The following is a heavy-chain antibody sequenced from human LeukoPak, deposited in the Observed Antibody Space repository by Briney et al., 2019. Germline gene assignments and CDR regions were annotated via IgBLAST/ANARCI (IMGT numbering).Heavy chain of an antibody. V-gene: IGHV4-4*02. D-gene: IGHD3-10*01. CDR1: GGSISSSKW. Sequence: SGTLSLTCAVSGGSISSSKWWSWVRQPPGKGLEWIGEIYHSGSTNYNPSLKSRVTISVDKSKDQFSLKLSSVTAADTAVYYCATVSAFFYDSGSYYTFDYWGQGTLVTVSS. CDR2: IYHSGST. J-gene: IGHJ4*02. CDR3: ATVSAFFYDSGSYYTFDY.